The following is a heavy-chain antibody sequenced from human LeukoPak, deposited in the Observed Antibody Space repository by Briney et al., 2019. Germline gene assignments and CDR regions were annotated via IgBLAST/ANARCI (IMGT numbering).Heavy chain of an antibody. CDR2: ISSSRRYI. CDR3: AREGGFCFGDTCRFFDF. Sequence: PGGSLRLSCAASGFTFSSYDMHWVSQAPGKGLEWVSSISSSRRYIYYADSVKGRFTISRDNAKNSLYLQMNSLGAEDTAVYYCAREGGFCFGDTCRFFDFWGQGTLVTVSS. J-gene: IGHJ4*02. V-gene: IGHV3-21*01. D-gene: IGHD2-15*01. CDR1: GFTFSSYD.